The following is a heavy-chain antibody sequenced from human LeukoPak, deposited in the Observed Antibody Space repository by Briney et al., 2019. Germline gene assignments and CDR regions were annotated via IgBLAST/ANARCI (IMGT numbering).Heavy chain of an antibody. J-gene: IGHJ4*02. CDR2: ISGSGATT. CDR1: GFTFSSYA. Sequence: GGSLRLSCAASGFTFSSYAMSWVRQAPGKGLEWVSTISGSGATTYYADSVKGRFTISRDNSKNTLYLQVNNLRAEDTAVYYCAKEDDYNYTDYWGQGTLVTVSS. CDR3: AKEDDYNYTDY. D-gene: IGHD5-24*01. V-gene: IGHV3-23*01.